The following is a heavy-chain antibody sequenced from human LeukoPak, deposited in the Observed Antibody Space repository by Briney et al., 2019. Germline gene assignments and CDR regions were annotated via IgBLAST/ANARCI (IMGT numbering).Heavy chain of an antibody. CDR1: GFTFSSYG. CDR2: IWYDGSNK. Sequence: PGRSLRLSCAASGFTFSSYGMHWVRQAPGKGLEWVAVIWYDGSNKYYADSVKGRFTISRDNSKNTLYLQMNSLRAEDTAVYYCAKSGNSFAHYYMDVWGKGTTVTVSS. V-gene: IGHV3-33*06. CDR3: AKSGNSFAHYYMDV. J-gene: IGHJ6*03. D-gene: IGHD2-21*01.